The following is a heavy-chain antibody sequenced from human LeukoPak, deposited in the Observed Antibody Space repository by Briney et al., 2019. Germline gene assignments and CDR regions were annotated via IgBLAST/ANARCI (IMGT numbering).Heavy chain of an antibody. Sequence: SETLSLTCAVYGGSFSGYYWSWIRQPPGKGLEWMGEINHIGSTNYNPSFKSRVTISVDKSKNQFSLKLSCVTAADTAVYYCARADIVATISLDYWGQGTLVTVSS. J-gene: IGHJ4*02. CDR3: ARADIVATISLDY. CDR2: INHIGST. V-gene: IGHV4-34*01. D-gene: IGHD5-12*01. CDR1: GGSFSGYY.